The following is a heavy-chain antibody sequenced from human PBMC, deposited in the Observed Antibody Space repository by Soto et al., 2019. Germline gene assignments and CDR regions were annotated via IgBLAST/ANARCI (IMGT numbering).Heavy chain of an antibody. CDR1: GFTFSDHY. J-gene: IGHJ6*02. CDR3: ARGQGSSVGMDYGMDV. CDR2: TRNKANSYTT. D-gene: IGHD6-13*01. V-gene: IGHV3-72*01. Sequence: GGSLRLSCAASGFTFSDHYMDWVRQAPGKGLEWVGRTRNKANSYTTEYAASVKGRFTISRDDSKNSLYLQMNSLKTEDTAVYYCARGQGSSVGMDYGMDVWGQGTTVTVSS.